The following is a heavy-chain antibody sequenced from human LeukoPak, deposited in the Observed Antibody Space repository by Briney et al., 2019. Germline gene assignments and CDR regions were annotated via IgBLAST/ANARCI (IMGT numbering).Heavy chain of an antibody. CDR1: GGSFDGYY. CDR2: ITYDGST. J-gene: IGHJ4*02. D-gene: IGHD3-3*01. V-gene: IGHV4-34*01. Sequence: SETLSLTCAVFGGSFDGYYWSWIRQPPGKGLEWIGEITYDGSTNYNPSLKSRVTISVDTSKIQFSLNLSSVTAADTAIYYCARGLASGYPPIPFDYWGQGTQVTVSS. CDR3: ARGLASGYPPIPFDY.